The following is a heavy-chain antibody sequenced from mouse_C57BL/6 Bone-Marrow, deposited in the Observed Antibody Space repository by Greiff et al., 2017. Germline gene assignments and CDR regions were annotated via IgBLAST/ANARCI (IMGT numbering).Heavy chain of an antibody. CDR3: ARAEDDGYYDWYFDV. D-gene: IGHD2-3*01. Sequence: VQLQQSGAELVKPGASVKLSCTASGFNIKDYYMHCVKQRTEQGLVWIGRIDPEDGETKYAPKFPGKATITAVTSSNTAYLQLSSLTSEDTAVDYCARAEDDGYYDWYFDVWGTGTTVTVSS. CDR1: GFNIKDYY. J-gene: IGHJ1*03. V-gene: IGHV14-2*01. CDR2: IDPEDGET.